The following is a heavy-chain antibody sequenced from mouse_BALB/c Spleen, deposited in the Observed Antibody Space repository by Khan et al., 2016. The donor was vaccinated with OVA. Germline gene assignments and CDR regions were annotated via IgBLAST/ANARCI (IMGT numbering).Heavy chain of an antibody. D-gene: IGHD1-1*01. V-gene: IGHV3-2*02. J-gene: IGHJ3*01. CDR1: GYSITSDYA. CDR3: SLLSY. CDR2: ISYSGST. Sequence: VQLKQAGPGLVKPSQSLSLTCTVTGYSITSDYAWNWIRQFPGNKLEWMGYISYSGSTSYNPSLKSRISITRDTSTNQFFLQLNSVTAEDTATYSCSLLSYWGQGTLVTVSA.